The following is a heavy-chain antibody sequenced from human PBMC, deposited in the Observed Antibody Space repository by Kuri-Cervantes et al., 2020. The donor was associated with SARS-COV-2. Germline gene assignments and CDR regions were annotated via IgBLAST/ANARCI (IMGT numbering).Heavy chain of an antibody. Sequence: SVKVSCKASGGTFSSYAISWVRQAPGQGLEWMGGIIPIFGTANYAQKFQGRVTITTDESTSTAYMELSSLRSEDTAVYYCARAAVALIKYYYYYYMDVWGKGTTVTVSS. V-gene: IGHV1-69*05. CDR3: ARAAVALIKYYYYYYMDV. J-gene: IGHJ6*03. D-gene: IGHD6-19*01. CDR1: GGTFSSYA. CDR2: IIPIFGTA.